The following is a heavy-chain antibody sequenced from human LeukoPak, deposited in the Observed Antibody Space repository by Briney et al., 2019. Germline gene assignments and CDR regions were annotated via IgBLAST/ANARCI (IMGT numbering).Heavy chain of an antibody. D-gene: IGHD3-10*01. Sequence: GGSLRLSCAASGFTFSSYWMGWVRQAPGKGLEWEANINQDGSETYYVDSVEGRITISRDNAKNSLYLQMNSLRAEDTAVYFCAKSNAARDASGSDYWGQGTLVTVSS. V-gene: IGHV3-7*01. CDR1: GFTFSSYW. CDR3: AKSNAARDASGSDY. CDR2: INQDGSET. J-gene: IGHJ4*02.